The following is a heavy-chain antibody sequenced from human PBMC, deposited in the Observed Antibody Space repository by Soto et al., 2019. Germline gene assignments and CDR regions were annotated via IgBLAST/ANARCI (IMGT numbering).Heavy chain of an antibody. CDR1: VFTFSSYS. Sequence: GFLRLSCAASVFTFSSYSMNWVRQAPGKGLEWVSSISSSSSYIYYADSVKGRFTISRDNAKNSLYLQMNSLRAEDTAVYYCARVTEYSYGQPFDYWGQGTLVTVSS. CDR3: ARVTEYSYGQPFDY. CDR2: ISSSSSYI. J-gene: IGHJ4*02. V-gene: IGHV3-21*01. D-gene: IGHD5-18*01.